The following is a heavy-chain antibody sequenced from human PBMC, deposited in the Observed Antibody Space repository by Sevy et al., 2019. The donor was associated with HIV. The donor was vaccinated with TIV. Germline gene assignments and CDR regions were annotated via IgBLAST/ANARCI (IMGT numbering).Heavy chain of an antibody. Sequence: GGSLRLSCAASGFIFSSYWMSWVRQAPGKGLEWVANINQDGSEKHYADSVKGRFSISRDNDKNSLDVQMKSLRADDTAVYYCARGGCSSTRCYQVGDWFDSWGQGALVTVSS. D-gene: IGHD2-2*01. CDR1: GFIFSSYW. V-gene: IGHV3-7*01. J-gene: IGHJ5*01. CDR2: INQDGSEK. CDR3: ARGGCSSTRCYQVGDWFDS.